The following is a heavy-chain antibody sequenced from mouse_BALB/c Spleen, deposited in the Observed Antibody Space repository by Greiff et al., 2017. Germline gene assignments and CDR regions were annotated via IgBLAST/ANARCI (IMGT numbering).Heavy chain of an antibody. CDR3: ARVYYGSSYEDY. Sequence: EVKLVESGGGLVKPGGSLKLSCAASGFTFSSYAMSWVRQTPEKRLEWVASISSGGSTYYPDSVKGRFTISRDNARNILYLQMSSLRSEDTAMYYCARVYYGSSYEDYWGQGTTLTVSS. CDR1: GFTFSSYA. D-gene: IGHD1-1*01. V-gene: IGHV5-6-5*01. CDR2: ISSGGST. J-gene: IGHJ2*01.